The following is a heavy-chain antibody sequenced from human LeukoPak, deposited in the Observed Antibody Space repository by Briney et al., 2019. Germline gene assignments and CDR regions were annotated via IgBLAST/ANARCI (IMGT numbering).Heavy chain of an antibody. CDR1: GYSISNGYH. CDR3: ARISWNPDY. CDR2: IHHSGSI. D-gene: IGHD1-1*01. V-gene: IGHV4-38-2*01. Sequence: SETLSLTCGVSGYSISNGYHWGWIRQPPGKGLEWIGSIHHSGSIYHNPSLKSRVTISVDTPKNQFSLKLTSVTASDTAVYYCARISWNPDYWGQGTLVTVSS. J-gene: IGHJ4*02.